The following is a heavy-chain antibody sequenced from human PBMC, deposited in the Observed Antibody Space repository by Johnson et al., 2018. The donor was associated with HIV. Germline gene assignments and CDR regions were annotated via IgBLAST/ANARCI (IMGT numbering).Heavy chain of an antibody. D-gene: IGHD1-1*01. CDR3: AKGLGTGDGFDI. V-gene: IGHV3-74*01. CDR1: GFTFSSYW. J-gene: IGHJ3*02. CDR2: INSDGSNT. Sequence: EQLVESGGGLVQPGGSLRLSCAASGFTFSSYWLHWVRQAPGKGLVWVSRINSDGSNTTYTDSVKGRFTISRDNAKNTLYLQMDSLRADDTALYYGAKGLGTGDGFDIWGQGTLVTVSS.